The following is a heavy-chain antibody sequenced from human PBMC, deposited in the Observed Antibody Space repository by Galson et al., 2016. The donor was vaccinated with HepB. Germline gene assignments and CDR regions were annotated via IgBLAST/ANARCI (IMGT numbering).Heavy chain of an antibody. CDR3: ARGITPTSTLFE. D-gene: IGHD3-10*01. V-gene: IGHV1-18*01. J-gene: IGHJ4*02. CDR2: ISGYRSNT. Sequence: SVKVSCKASGYSFTSYGISWVRQAPGQGLEWMGWISGYRSNTNYAQNLQGRVTMTTDTATSTAYLELRSLRSDDTAVYYCARGITPTSTLFEWGQGTLVTVSS. CDR1: GYSFTSYG.